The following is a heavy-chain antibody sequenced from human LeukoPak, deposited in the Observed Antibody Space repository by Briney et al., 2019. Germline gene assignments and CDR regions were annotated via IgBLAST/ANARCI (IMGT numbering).Heavy chain of an antibody. J-gene: IGHJ4*02. D-gene: IGHD7-27*01. CDR3: GRTGDLTNY. CDR2: IDQDGSEK. CDR1: GFTFGNYW. V-gene: IGHV3-7*01. Sequence: PGGSLRLSCTTSGFTFGNYWMTWVRQAPGKGLEWVANIDQDGSEKYYVDSVKGRFTISRDNAKSSLYLQMNSLRAEYTAVYYCGRTGDLTNYWGQGMLVTVSS.